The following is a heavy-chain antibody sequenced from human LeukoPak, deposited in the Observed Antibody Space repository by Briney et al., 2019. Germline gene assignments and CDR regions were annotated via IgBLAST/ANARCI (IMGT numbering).Heavy chain of an antibody. D-gene: IGHD6-13*01. CDR2: IKQDGSEK. CDR1: GFTFSSYW. J-gene: IGHJ4*02. V-gene: IGHV3-7*01. Sequence: GGPLRLSCAASGFTFSSYWMSWVRQAPGKGLECVANIKQDGSEKYYVDSVKGRFTISRDNAKNSLYLQMNSLRAEDTAVYYCARDSSPQQQLVTASSLDYWGQGTLVTVSS. CDR3: ARDSSPQQQLVTASSLDY.